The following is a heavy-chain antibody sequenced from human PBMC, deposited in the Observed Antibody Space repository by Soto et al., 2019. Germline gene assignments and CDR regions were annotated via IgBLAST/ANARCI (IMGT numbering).Heavy chain of an antibody. Sequence: PSETRSRTWIVSGGSIKKYYWNWIRQAPGKGLEWIGYIYYSGSTNYHPSLRGRVTISVDTSKNQFSLKLSSVTAADTAVYYCARGYSSGWEIFDYWGQGTLVTVSS. CDR1: GGSIKKYY. V-gene: IGHV4-59*01. CDR3: ARGYSSGWEIFDY. D-gene: IGHD6-19*01. CDR2: IYYSGST. J-gene: IGHJ4*02.